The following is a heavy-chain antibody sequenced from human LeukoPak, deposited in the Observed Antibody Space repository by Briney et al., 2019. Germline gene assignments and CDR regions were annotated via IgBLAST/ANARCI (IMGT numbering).Heavy chain of an antibody. J-gene: IGHJ2*01. Sequence: SETLSLTCAVYGGSFSGYYWSWIRQPPGKGLEGIGEINHSGSTNYNPSLKSRVTISVDTSKNQFSLKLSSVTAADTAVYYCARAKRGYSYGAWVYWYFDLWGRGTLVTVSS. CDR2: INHSGST. D-gene: IGHD5-18*01. CDR3: ARAKRGYSYGAWVYWYFDL. V-gene: IGHV4-34*01. CDR1: GGSFSGYY.